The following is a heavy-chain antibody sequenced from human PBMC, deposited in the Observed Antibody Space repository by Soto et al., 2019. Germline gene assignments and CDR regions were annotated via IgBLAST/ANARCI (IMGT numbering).Heavy chain of an antibody. CDR1: GFSVRSSW. CDR3: VRDSYSGDPGVYYGMDV. CDR2: INTDGIST. Sequence: GGSLGLSCAASGFSVRSSWMHGVRQAPGKGLMWVSRINTDGISTSYADSVKGRFTISRNNAKNTLYLQVNRLRAEDTAVYYCVRDSYSGDPGVYYGMDVWGHGPTVTV. D-gene: IGHD3-10*01. V-gene: IGHV3-74*01. J-gene: IGHJ6*02.